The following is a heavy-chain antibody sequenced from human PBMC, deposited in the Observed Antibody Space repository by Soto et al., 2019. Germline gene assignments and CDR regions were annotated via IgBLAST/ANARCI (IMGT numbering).Heavy chain of an antibody. V-gene: IGHV4-59*01. Sequence: SETLSLTCTVSGGSISSYYWSWIRQPPGKGLEWIGYIYYSGSTNYNPSLRSRVTISVDTSKNQFSLKLSSVTAADTAVYYCAGIGDSPYYYMDVWGKGTTVTVSS. D-gene: IGHD3-10*01. CDR3: AGIGDSPYYYMDV. CDR2: IYYSGST. CDR1: GGSISSYY. J-gene: IGHJ6*03.